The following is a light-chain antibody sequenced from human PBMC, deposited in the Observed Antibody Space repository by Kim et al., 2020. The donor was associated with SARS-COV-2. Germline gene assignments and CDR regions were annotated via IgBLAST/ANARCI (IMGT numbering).Light chain of an antibody. Sequence: SYELTQPPSVSVSPGQTARITCSGDALPKQYAYWYQQKPGQAPVLVIYKDSERPSGIPERFSGSSSGTTATLTISGVQAEDEADYYCQSADSSGTVVFGG. J-gene: IGLJ3*02. CDR3: QSADSSGTVV. CDR1: ALPKQY. CDR2: KDS. V-gene: IGLV3-25*02.